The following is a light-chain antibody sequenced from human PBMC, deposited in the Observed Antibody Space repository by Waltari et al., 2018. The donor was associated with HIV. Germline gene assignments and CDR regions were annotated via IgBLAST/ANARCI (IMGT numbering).Light chain of an antibody. J-gene: IGLJ3*02. CDR3: QVWHYSVV. Sequence: SYALTQPFSVSVALGQTVRITCGGRTIGTTDVHWYQQRPGRAPLLVIFTDRTRPSGIPERFSGSKSRNTATLTISGAQAGDEADYYCQVWHYSVVFGGGTKLTVL. CDR2: TDR. V-gene: IGLV3-9*01. CDR1: TIGTTD.